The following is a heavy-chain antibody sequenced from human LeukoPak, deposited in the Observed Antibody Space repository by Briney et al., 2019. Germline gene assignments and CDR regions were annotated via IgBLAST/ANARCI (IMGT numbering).Heavy chain of an antibody. CDR2: INPNTGGT. D-gene: IGHD5-12*01. V-gene: IGHV1-2*02. Sequence: ASVKVSCKASGYTVTGYYMHWVRQAPGQGLEWMGWINPNTGGTNYADKMQGRVTMTRDTSISTAYMELTRLTSDDTAVYYCARVWVYSGHDGGDYWGQGTLVTVSS. CDR1: GYTVTGYY. CDR3: ARVWVYSGHDGGDY. J-gene: IGHJ4*02.